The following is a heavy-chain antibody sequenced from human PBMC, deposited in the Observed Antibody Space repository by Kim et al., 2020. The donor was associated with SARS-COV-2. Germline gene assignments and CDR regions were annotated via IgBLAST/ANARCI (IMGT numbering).Heavy chain of an antibody. CDR1: GFTFSSYA. J-gene: IGHJ4*02. D-gene: IGHD6-13*01. Sequence: GGSLRLSCAASGFTFSSYAMHWVRQAPGKGLEWVAVISYDGSNKYYADSVKGRFTISRDNSKNTLYLQMNSLRAEDTAVYYCARDSVFYSSSWSLNFDYWGQGTLVTVSS. CDR3: ARDSVFYSSSWSLNFDY. CDR2: ISYDGSNK. V-gene: IGHV3-30*04.